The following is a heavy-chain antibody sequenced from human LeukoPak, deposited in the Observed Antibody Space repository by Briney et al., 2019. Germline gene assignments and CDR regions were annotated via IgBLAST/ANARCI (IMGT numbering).Heavy chain of an antibody. CDR1: GFTFSSYW. Sequence: GGSLRLSCAASGFTFSSYWMSWVRQAPGKGLEWVANIKQDGSEKCYLDSVKGRFTISRDNAEKSLYLQMNSLRAEGTAVYYCATEASSGLEDWGQGILVTVSS. V-gene: IGHV3-7*01. D-gene: IGHD6-19*01. CDR2: IKQDGSEK. J-gene: IGHJ4*02. CDR3: ATEASSGLED.